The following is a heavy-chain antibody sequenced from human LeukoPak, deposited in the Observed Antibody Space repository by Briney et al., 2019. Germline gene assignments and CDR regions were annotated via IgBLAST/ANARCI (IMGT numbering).Heavy chain of an antibody. D-gene: IGHD3-9*01. CDR1: GFSFSNYA. Sequence: GGSLRLSCAASGFSFSNYAMSWVRRVPGKGLEWVSAISGRDDSTYYADSVKGRFTISRDTSKNTLYLQMNSLRAEDTAVYYCAKWGDYDVLTGYYDSDYWGQGTLVTVSS. J-gene: IGHJ4*02. CDR2: ISGRDDST. CDR3: AKWGDYDVLTGYYDSDY. V-gene: IGHV3-23*01.